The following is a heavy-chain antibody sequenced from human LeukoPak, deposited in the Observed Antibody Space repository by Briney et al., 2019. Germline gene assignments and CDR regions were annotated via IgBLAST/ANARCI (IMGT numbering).Heavy chain of an antibody. CDR2: IKQDGSEK. Sequence: QPGGSLRLSCAASGFTFSGSAMHWVRQAPGKGLEWVANIKQDGSEKYYVDSVKGRFTISRDNAKNSLYLQMNSLRAEDTAVYYCATMSGESMIVLAVFDYWGQGTLVTVSS. CDR1: GFTFSGSA. J-gene: IGHJ4*02. V-gene: IGHV3-7*01. CDR3: ATMSGESMIVLAVFDY. D-gene: IGHD3-22*01.